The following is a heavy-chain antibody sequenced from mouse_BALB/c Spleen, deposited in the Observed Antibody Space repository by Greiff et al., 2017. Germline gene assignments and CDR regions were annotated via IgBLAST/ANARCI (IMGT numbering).Heavy chain of an antibody. CDR3: ARSDYGYERVGAMDY. Sequence: EVQLVESGPGLVKPSQSLSLTCTVTGYSITSDYAWNWIRQFPGNKLEWMGYISYSGSTSYNPSLKSRISITRDTSKNQFFLQLNSVTTEDTATYYCARSDYGYERVGAMDYWGQGTSVTVSS. J-gene: IGHJ4*01. CDR1: GYSITSDYA. CDR2: ISYSGST. D-gene: IGHD1-2*01. V-gene: IGHV3-2*02.